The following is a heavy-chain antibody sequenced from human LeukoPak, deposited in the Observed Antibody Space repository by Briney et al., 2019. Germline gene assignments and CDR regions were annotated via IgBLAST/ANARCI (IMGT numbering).Heavy chain of an antibody. J-gene: IGHJ3*02. CDR1: GFTFSSYS. CDR2: ISSSSSYI. D-gene: IGHD1-1*01. Sequence: GGSLRLSCAASGFTFSSYSMNWVRQAPGKGLEWVSSISSSSSYIYYADSVKGRFTISRDNAKNSLYLQMNSPRAEDTAVYYCARTSGYTDAFDIWGQGTMVTVSS. CDR3: ARTSGYTDAFDI. V-gene: IGHV3-21*01.